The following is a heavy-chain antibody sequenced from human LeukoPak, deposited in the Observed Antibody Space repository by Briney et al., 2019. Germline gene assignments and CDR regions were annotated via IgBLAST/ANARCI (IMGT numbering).Heavy chain of an antibody. Sequence: PGGSLRLSCAASGCTFSGHWMSWVRQAPGKGLEWVANINQSGSDKYYVDSVKGRFTISRDNANNLLYLQMNSLRGEDTAVYYCTRDRSRAEDGWGQRTLVTASS. CDR3: TRDRSRAEDG. J-gene: IGHJ4*02. V-gene: IGHV3-7*01. D-gene: IGHD1-14*01. CDR1: GCTFSGHW. CDR2: INQSGSDK.